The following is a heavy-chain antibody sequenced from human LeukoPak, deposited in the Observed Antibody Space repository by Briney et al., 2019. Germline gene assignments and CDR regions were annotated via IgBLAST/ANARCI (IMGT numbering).Heavy chain of an antibody. J-gene: IGHJ4*02. D-gene: IGHD2-2*01. CDR3: ARYCSRTSCYYFDY. V-gene: IGHV4-30-4*01. Sequence: SQTLSLTCSVSGGSVSSGDYYWSWIRRPPGKGLEWIGYTSYSGSTYYKPSLKGRVTISVDTSKDQFSLKLSSVTAADTAVYYCARYCSRTSCYYFDYWGQGTLVTVSS. CDR1: GGSVSSGDYY. CDR2: TSYSGST.